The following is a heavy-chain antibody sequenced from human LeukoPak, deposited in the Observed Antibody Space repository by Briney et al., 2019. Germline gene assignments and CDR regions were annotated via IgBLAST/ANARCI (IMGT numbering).Heavy chain of an antibody. D-gene: IGHD5-18*01. CDR3: ATNQGYSYGWGYYYYYGMDV. CDR1: GYTLTELS. J-gene: IGHJ6*02. CDR2: FDPEDGET. V-gene: IGHV1-24*01. Sequence: SVKVSCKVSGYTLTELSMHWVRQAHGKGLEWMGGFDPEDGETIYAQKFQGRVTMTEDTSTDTAYMELSSLRSEDTAVYYRATNQGYSYGWGYYYYYGMDVWGQGTTVTVSS.